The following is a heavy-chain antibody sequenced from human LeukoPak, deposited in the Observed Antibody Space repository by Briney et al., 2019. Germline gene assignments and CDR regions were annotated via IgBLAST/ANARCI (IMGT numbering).Heavy chain of an antibody. Sequence: ATSVKVSCKASGYTFTSYGISWVRQAPGQGLEWMGWISAYNGNTNYAQKLQGRVTMTTDTSTSTAYMELRSLRSEDTAVYYCARETLYYDSSGYLEYYFDYWGQGTLVTVSS. V-gene: IGHV1-18*01. D-gene: IGHD3-22*01. CDR2: ISAYNGNT. CDR1: GYTFTSYG. CDR3: ARETLYYDSSGYLEYYFDY. J-gene: IGHJ4*02.